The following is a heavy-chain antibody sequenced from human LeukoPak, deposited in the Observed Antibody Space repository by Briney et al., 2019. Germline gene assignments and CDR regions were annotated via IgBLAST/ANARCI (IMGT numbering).Heavy chain of an antibody. CDR2: ISGSGGST. CDR3: AKGDCTNGVCLPSYFDY. CDR1: GFTFSHHN. D-gene: IGHD2-8*01. J-gene: IGHJ4*02. V-gene: IGHV3-23*01. Sequence: GGSLRLSCAASGFTFSHHNMSWVRQAPGKGLEWVSAISGSGGSTYYADSVKGRFTISRDNSKNTLYLQMNSLRAEDTAVYYCAKGDCTNGVCLPSYFDYWGQGTLVTVSS.